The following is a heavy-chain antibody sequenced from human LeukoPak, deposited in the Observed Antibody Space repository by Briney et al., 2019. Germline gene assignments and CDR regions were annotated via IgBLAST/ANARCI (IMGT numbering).Heavy chain of an antibody. V-gene: IGHV3-30*02. D-gene: IGHD3-22*01. CDR3: SKGENRDSSAFFDS. CDR1: GFTFSSYA. Sequence: QSGGSLRLSCAASGFTFSSYAMRWVRQAPGKGLEWVTFIRYDGGTKDYADSVKGRSTISRDNSKNTLYLQMNSLRTKDTALCYFSKGENRDSSAFFDSWGQGTLVTVSS. J-gene: IGHJ4*02. CDR2: IRYDGGTK.